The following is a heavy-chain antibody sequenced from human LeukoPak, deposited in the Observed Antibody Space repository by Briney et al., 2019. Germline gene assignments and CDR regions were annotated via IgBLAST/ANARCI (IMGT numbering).Heavy chain of an antibody. D-gene: IGHD3-22*01. J-gene: IGHJ4*02. CDR1: GFTFSSYA. CDR3: AKPIVVVPSGPYYFDY. Sequence: GGSLRLSCAASGFTFSSYAMSWVRQAPGKGLERVSAISGSGGSTYYADSVKGRFTISRDNSKNTLYLQMNSLRAEDTAVYYCAKPIVVVPSGPYYFDYWGQGTLVTVSS. V-gene: IGHV3-23*01. CDR2: ISGSGGST.